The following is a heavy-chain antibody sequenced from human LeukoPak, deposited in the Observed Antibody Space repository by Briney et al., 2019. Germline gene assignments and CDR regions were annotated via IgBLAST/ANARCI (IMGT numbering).Heavy chain of an antibody. D-gene: IGHD3-16*01. Sequence: GGSLRLSCAASGIILSTYDMHWVRQAPGKGLELVAFIRYDGNNKNYADSVKGRFTISRDNSKNTLYLQMNNLRAEDTAVYFCAELPFRGTDYYFDYWGRGTLVTVSS. CDR2: IRYDGNNK. CDR1: GIILSTYD. CDR3: AELPFRGTDYYFDY. J-gene: IGHJ4*02. V-gene: IGHV3-30*02.